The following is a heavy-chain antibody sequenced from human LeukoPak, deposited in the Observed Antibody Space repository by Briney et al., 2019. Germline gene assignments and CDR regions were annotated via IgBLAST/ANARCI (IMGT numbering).Heavy chain of an antibody. CDR2: IKPDGSEK. V-gene: IGHV3-7*01. Sequence: SGGSLRLSCAASGFTFSSYWMSWVRQAPGKGLEWVAKIKPDGSEKYYVDSVEGRFTISRDNAENSLYLQMNSLRAEDTAVYYCARSRYYFDYWGQGTLVTVSS. CDR3: ARSRYYFDY. J-gene: IGHJ4*02. CDR1: GFTFSSYW.